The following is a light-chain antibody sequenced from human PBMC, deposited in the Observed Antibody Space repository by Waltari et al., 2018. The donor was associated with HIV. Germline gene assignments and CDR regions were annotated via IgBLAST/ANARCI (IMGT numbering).Light chain of an antibody. CDR2: EVS. CDR1: SSDIGAYNY. V-gene: IGLV2-14*03. J-gene: IGLJ2*01. CDR3: SSYTASSTLDVV. Sequence: QSALTQAASVSGSPGQSITISCTGCSSDIGAYNYVSWYQQHPDKVPNIVIYEVSHRPSGISNRFSGSKSGNTASLTISGLQADDEASYYCSSYTASSTLDVVFGGGTRLTVL.